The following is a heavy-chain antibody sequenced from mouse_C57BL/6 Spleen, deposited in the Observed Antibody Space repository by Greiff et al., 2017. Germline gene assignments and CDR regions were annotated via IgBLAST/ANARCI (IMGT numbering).Heavy chain of an antibody. CDR3: ARGNYDLYYAMDY. J-gene: IGHJ4*01. V-gene: IGHV1-69*01. CDR2: IDPSDSYT. D-gene: IGHD2-4*01. CDR1: GYTFTSYW. Sequence: QVQLPQPGAELVMPGASVKLSCKASGYTFTSYWMHWVKQRPGQGLEWIGEIDPSDSYTNYNQKFKGKSTLTVDTSSSTAYMQLSSLTSEDSAVYYGARGNYDLYYAMDYWGQGTSVTVSS.